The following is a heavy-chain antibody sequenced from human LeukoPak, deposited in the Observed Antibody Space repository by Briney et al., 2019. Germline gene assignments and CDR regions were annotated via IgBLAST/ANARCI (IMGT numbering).Heavy chain of an antibody. CDR3: ARFRTWGDKAFDY. V-gene: IGHV3-48*01. CDR1: GFTFNAFG. D-gene: IGHD2-21*02. J-gene: IGHJ4*02. Sequence: GGSLRLSCAASGFTFNAFGMNWVRQAPGKGLEWVSYIGTTSGALYYADSVKGRFTISRDSAKNSLYLQMNSLRAEDTAVYYCARFRTWGDKAFDYWGQGTLVTVSP. CDR2: IGTTSGAL.